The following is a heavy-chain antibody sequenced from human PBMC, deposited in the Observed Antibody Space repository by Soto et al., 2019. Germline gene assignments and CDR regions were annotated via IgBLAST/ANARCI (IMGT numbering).Heavy chain of an antibody. D-gene: IGHD5-18*01. V-gene: IGHV4-59*01. Sequence: SETLSLTCTVSGGSINNYYWTWIRQPPGMGLEWIGYVYYTGTTSYNPSLKSRVTISIDGSKNQISLKLNSVTAADTAVYYCARDHPHSYGVYYFDYWGQGTPVTVSS. CDR1: GGSINNYY. CDR3: ARDHPHSYGVYYFDY. CDR2: VYYTGTT. J-gene: IGHJ4*02.